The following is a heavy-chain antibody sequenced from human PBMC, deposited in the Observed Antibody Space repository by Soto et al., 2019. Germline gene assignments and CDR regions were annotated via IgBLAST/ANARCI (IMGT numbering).Heavy chain of an antibody. CDR2: IDWDDDK. CDR3: ARMQYSSSWPAYYYYYMDV. D-gene: IGHD6-13*01. Sequence: SGPTLVNPTQTLTLTCTFSGFSLSTSGMCVSWIRQPPGKALEWLARIDWDDDKYYSTSLKTRLTISKDTSKNQVVLTMTSMDPVDTATYYCARMQYSSSWPAYYYYYMDVWGKGTTVTVSS. V-gene: IGHV2-70*11. CDR1: GFSLSTSGMC. J-gene: IGHJ6*03.